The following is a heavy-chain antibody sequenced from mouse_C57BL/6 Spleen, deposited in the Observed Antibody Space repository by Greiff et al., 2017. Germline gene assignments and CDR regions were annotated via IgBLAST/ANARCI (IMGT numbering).Heavy chain of an antibody. CDR1: GYTFTSYW. V-gene: IGHV1-69*01. Sequence: QVQLQQPGAELVMPGASVKLSCKASGYTFTSYWMHWVKQRPGQGLEWIGEIDPSDSYTNYNQKFKGKSTLTVDKSSSTAYMQLSSLTSEDAAVYYCARRLTGTGGFAYGGQGTLVTVSA. CDR2: IDPSDSYT. D-gene: IGHD4-1*01. CDR3: ARRLTGTGGFAY. J-gene: IGHJ3*01.